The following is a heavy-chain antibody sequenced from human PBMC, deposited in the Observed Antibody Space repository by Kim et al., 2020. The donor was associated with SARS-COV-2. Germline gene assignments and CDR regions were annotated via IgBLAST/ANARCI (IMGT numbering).Heavy chain of an antibody. V-gene: IGHV5-51*01. J-gene: IGHJ4*02. Sequence: YSPSFHGQVTISAHKSISTAYLQWSSLKASDTAMYYCARAGYSSGWNFDYWGQGTLVTVSS. CDR3: ARAGYSSGWNFDY. D-gene: IGHD6-19*01.